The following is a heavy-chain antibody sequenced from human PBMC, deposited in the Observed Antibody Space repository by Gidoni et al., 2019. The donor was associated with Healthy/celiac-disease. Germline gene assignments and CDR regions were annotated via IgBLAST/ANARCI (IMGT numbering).Heavy chain of an antibody. V-gene: IGHV3-13*01. J-gene: IGHJ4*02. D-gene: IGHD6-19*01. CDR3: ARRPYSSGPFDY. CDR2: IGTAGDT. Sequence: EVQLVESGGGLVQPGGSLRLSCAASGFTFSSYDLHWVRQATGKGLEWVSAIGTAGDTYYPGSVKGRFTISRENAKNSLYLQMNSLRAEDTAVYYCARRPYSSGPFDYWGQGTLVTVSS. CDR1: GFTFSSYD.